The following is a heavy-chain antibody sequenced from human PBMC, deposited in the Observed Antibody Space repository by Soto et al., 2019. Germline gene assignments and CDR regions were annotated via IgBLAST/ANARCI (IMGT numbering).Heavy chain of an antibody. CDR3: ARVGHTTRIVAPGTGGDH. J-gene: IGHJ4*02. CDR1: GFSFFSYA. V-gene: IGHV3-21*01. D-gene: IGHD6-13*01. Sequence: GGSLRLSCTGSGFSFFSYAMSWVRQAPGKGLEWVSSISGSRGFIYYADSVKGRFTISRDNDKNTLFLQMNSLRAEDAAVYYCARVGHTTRIVAPGTGGDHWGQGTLVTVSS. CDR2: ISGSRGFI.